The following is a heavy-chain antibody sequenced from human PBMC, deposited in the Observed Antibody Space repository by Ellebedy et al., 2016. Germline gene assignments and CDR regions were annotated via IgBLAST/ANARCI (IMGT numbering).Heavy chain of an antibody. V-gene: IGHV3-23*01. J-gene: IGHJ4*02. CDR2: ISAGSDTT. Sequence: GESLKISXAASGFTFSSYWMSWVRQAPGKGLEWVSTISAGSDTTRLADSVKGRFTISRDSSKNSVYLRMNNLRVEDTAVYYCRQGHYADFWGQGTLVTVSS. CDR1: GFTFSSYW. CDR3: RQGHYADF.